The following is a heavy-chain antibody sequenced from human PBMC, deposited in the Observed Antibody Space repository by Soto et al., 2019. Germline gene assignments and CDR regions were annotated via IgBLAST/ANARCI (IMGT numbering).Heavy chain of an antibody. Sequence: GGSLRLSCAASGFTISINAMYWVRQAPGKGLEWVSAISDRGDTTHYADSVKGRFTISRDTSKNTLYLQLNTLRADDTAVYYCAKDKPGTTSFDCWGQGTLVTVSS. J-gene: IGHJ4*02. D-gene: IGHD1-1*01. CDR3: AKDKPGTTSFDC. CDR1: GFTISINA. V-gene: IGHV3-23*01. CDR2: ISDRGDTT.